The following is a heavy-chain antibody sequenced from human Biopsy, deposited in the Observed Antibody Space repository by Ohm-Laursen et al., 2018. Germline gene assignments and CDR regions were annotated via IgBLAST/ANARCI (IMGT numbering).Heavy chain of an antibody. J-gene: IGHJ3*01. CDR1: GFAFNLYE. D-gene: IGHD1-26*01. CDR3: ARLNSGTYDASDL. V-gene: IGHV3-48*03. CDR2: IYGGGSPV. Sequence: SLRLSCAASGFAFNLYEMNWVRQAPGKGMERISYIYGGGSPVSYADSAKGRFTISRDNAQNSLYLHMNSLRAEDTAVYYCARLNSGTYDASDLWGQGTMVIVSS.